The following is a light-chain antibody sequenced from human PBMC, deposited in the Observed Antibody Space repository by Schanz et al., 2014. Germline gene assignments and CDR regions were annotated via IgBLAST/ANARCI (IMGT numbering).Light chain of an antibody. CDR2: GAS. Sequence: EIVMTQSPATLSVSPGERATLSCRASQSVSSNLAWYQQKPGQAPRLLIFGASTRATGIPDRFSGSGSGTDFTLTISRLEPEDFAVYYCQHYVVSALTFGGGTKVEIK. V-gene: IGKV3-15*01. J-gene: IGKJ4*01. CDR1: QSVSSN. CDR3: QHYVVSALT.